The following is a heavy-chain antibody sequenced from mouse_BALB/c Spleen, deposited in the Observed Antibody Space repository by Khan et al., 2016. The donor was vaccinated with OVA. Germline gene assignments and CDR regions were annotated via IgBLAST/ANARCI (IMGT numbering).Heavy chain of an antibody. J-gene: IGHJ2*01. D-gene: IGHD1-1*01. CDR1: GYSFTGYF. V-gene: IGHV1-20*02. CDR3: ARKNGSDFDY. Sequence: VQLKQSGPELVKPGASVKISCKASGYSFTGYFMNWVMQSHGKSLEWIGRINPPIGETLYNQKLKGKATLTVDESSRTAHRELRSLASEDSAVYYCARKNGSDFDYWGQGTTLTVSS. CDR2: INPPIGET.